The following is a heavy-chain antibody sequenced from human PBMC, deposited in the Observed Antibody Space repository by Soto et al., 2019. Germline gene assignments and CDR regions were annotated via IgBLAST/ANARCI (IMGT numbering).Heavy chain of an antibody. CDR2: IIPVYGTP. D-gene: IGHD2-15*01. CDR3: SIVTAYGMDV. CDR1: GGTFNKYA. V-gene: IGHV1-69*01. Sequence: QVQLEQSGAEVKKPGSSLKVSCKATGGTFNKYAISWVRQAPGQGLEWMAGIIPVYGTPNYAQRFQDRVKIVADESTTTAYMEMNSLRSEDTAIYYCSIVTAYGMDVWGPGTTVIVSS. J-gene: IGHJ6*02.